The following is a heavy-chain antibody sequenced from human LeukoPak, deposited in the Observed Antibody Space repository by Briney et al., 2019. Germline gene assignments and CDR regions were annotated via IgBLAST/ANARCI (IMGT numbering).Heavy chain of an antibody. CDR2: IYYSGST. CDR1: GGSISSHY. J-gene: IGHJ4*02. V-gene: IGHV4-59*11. D-gene: IGHD3-22*01. Sequence: PSETLSLTCTVSGGSISSHYWSWIRQPPGKGLEWIGYIYYSGSTNYNPSLTSRVTISVDTSKYQFSLKLSSVTAADRAVYYCARVTDDYDCGGSVDYWGQGTLVTVSS. CDR3: ARVTDDYDCGGSVDY.